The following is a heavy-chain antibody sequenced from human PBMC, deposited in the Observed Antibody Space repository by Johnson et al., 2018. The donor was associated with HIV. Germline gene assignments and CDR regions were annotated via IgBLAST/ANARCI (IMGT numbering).Heavy chain of an antibody. Sequence: VQLVESGGGVVQPGGSLRLSCAASGFTFSSYGMHWVRKAPGKGLEWVANIKQDGSEKYYVDSVKGRFTISRDNAKNSLYLQMNSLRAEDTAVYYCAREVRRWLQFDAFDMWGQGTLVTVSS. CDR2: IKQDGSEK. D-gene: IGHD5-24*01. CDR1: GFTFSSYG. CDR3: AREVRRWLQFDAFDM. J-gene: IGHJ3*02. V-gene: IGHV3-7*03.